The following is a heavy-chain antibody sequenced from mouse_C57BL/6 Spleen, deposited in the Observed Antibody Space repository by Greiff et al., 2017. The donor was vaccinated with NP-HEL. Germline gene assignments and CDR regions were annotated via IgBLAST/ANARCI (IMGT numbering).Heavy chain of an antibody. V-gene: IGHV1-54*01. CDR2: INPGSGGT. Sequence: QVQLQQSGAELVRPGTSVKVSCKASGYAFTNYLIEWVKQRPGQGLEWIGVINPGSGGTNYNEKFKGKATLTADKSSSTAYMQLSSLTSEDSAVYYCAEGGHGSNYVYYYAMDYWGQGTSVTVSS. J-gene: IGHJ4*01. D-gene: IGHD2-5*01. CDR1: GYAFTNYL. CDR3: AEGGHGSNYVYYYAMDY.